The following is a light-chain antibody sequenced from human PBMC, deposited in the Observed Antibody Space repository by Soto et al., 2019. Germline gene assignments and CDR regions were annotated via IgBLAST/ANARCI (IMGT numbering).Light chain of an antibody. Sequence: QSVLTQPPSVSAAPGQKVTISCSGTTSNIGNNYVSWYQQLPGTAPKLLIYDTNERPSGIPDRFSGSKSGTSGTLDITGLQTGDEADYYCATWDGSLPGEVFGGGTKVTVL. V-gene: IGLV1-51*01. CDR3: ATWDGSLPGEV. CDR1: TSNIGNNY. CDR2: DTN. J-gene: IGLJ2*01.